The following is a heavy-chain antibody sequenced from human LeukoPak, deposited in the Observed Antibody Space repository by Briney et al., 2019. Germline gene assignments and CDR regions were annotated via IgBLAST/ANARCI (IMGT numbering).Heavy chain of an antibody. V-gene: IGHV3-53*01. CDR3: ARNFALDY. CDR1: WFTVSSNY. Sequence: PGGSLRLSCAASWFTVSSNYMTWVRQAPGKGLEWVSVIYSGGSTYYADSVKGRFTISRDNSKNTLFLQMNSLRSEDTAVYYCARNFALDYWGQGTLVTVSS. J-gene: IGHJ4*02. CDR2: IYSGGST.